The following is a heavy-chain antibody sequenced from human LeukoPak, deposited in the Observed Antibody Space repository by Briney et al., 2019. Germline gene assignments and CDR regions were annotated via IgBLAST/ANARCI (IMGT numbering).Heavy chain of an antibody. Sequence: PGGSLRLSCAASGFTFTSYSMNWVRQAPGKGLEWVSSVSSTSSYIYYADSVKGRFTISRDNAKNSLYLQMNSLRAEDTAVYYCARDAPPDSSDTTTCYHPNWFDPWGQGTLVTVSS. J-gene: IGHJ5*02. V-gene: IGHV3-21*01. D-gene: IGHD2-2*01. CDR1: GFTFTSYS. CDR2: VSSTSSYI. CDR3: ARDAPPDSSDTTTCYHPNWFDP.